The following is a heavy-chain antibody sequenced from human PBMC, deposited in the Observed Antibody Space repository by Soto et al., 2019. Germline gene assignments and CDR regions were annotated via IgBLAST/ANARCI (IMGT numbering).Heavy chain of an antibody. CDR2: INPDNGYT. CDR1: GYRFTDYA. V-gene: IGHV1-3*01. CDR3: ARDSEWLTLGAEYFQY. D-gene: IGHD6-19*01. Sequence: QVHLVQSGAEVKRPGASVKVSCKASGYRFTDYAFHWVRQAPGQRPEWMGWINPDNGYTKYSQRFQGRLTISTNTSATTAYMELTCRNSVDTRVFYCARDSEWLTLGAEYFQYWGQGTLVTVTS. J-gene: IGHJ1*01.